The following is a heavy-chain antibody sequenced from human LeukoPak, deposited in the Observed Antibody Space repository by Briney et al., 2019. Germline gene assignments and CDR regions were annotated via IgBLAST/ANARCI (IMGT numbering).Heavy chain of an antibody. Sequence: GGSLRLSCAASGFTFSSYWMHWVRQAPGKGLVWVSRINSDGSSTSYADSVKGRFTNSRDNAKNTLYLQMNSLRAEDTAVYYCARDLGGYYYGSGSYSPYNWFDPWGQGTLVTVSS. CDR1: GFTFSSYW. J-gene: IGHJ5*02. V-gene: IGHV3-74*01. D-gene: IGHD3-10*01. CDR3: ARDLGGYYYGSGSYSPYNWFDP. CDR2: INSDGSST.